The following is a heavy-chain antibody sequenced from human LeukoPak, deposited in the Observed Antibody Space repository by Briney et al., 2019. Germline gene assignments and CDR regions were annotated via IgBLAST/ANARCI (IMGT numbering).Heavy chain of an antibody. V-gene: IGHV1-69*04. Sequence: RASVKLSCTASGGTFSSYAISWVRQAPGQGLEWMGRIIPILGIANYAQKFQGRVTITAAKSTSTAYMELSSLRSEDTAVYYCAKDNIVNGGFGELLDYWGQGTLVTVSS. CDR3: AKDNIVNGGFGELLDY. CDR2: IIPILGIA. CDR1: GGTFSSYA. D-gene: IGHD3-10*01. J-gene: IGHJ4*02.